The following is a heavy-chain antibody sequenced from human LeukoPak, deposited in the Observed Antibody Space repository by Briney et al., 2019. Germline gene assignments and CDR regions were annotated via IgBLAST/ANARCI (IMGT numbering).Heavy chain of an antibody. CDR3: ARDLRTYDDFLPGDFDY. CDR2: INTNTGNP. Sequence: ASVKVSCKASGYTFTSYAMNWVRQAPGQGLEWMGWINTNTGNPTYAQGFTGRFVFSLDTSASTAYLQISSLKAEDTAVYYCARDLRTYDDFLPGDFDYWGQGTLVTVSS. J-gene: IGHJ4*02. CDR1: GYTFTSYA. V-gene: IGHV7-4-1*02. D-gene: IGHD4-17*01.